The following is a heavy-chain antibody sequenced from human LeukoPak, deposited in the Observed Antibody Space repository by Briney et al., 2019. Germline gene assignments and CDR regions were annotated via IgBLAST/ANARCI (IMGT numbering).Heavy chain of an antibody. J-gene: IGHJ4*02. V-gene: IGHV4-61*02. D-gene: IGHD6-13*01. Sequence: PSQTLSLTCTVSGGSISSGSYYWSWIRQPAGKGLEWIGRIYTSGSTNYNPSLKSRVTISVDTSKNQFSLKLSSVTAADTAVYYCARDGAAEYSSSWWSFDYWGQGTLVTVSS. CDR2: IYTSGST. CDR3: ARDGAAEYSSSWWSFDY. CDR1: GGSISSGSYY.